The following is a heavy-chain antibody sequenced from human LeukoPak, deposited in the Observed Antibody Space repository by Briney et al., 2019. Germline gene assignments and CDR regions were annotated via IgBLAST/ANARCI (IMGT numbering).Heavy chain of an antibody. CDR3: ARDSSGPLGY. V-gene: IGHV3-48*03. Sequence: GGSLTLSCAASGFTFSSYEMNWVRQAPGKGLEWVSYISSSGSTIYYADSVKGRLTISRDNAKNSLYLQMNSLRAEDTAVYYCARDSSGPLGYWGQGTLVTVSS. D-gene: IGHD3-22*01. CDR2: ISSSGSTI. CDR1: GFTFSSYE. J-gene: IGHJ4*02.